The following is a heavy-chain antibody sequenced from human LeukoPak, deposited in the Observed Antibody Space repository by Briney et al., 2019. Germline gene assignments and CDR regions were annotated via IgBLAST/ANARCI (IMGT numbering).Heavy chain of an antibody. D-gene: IGHD5-12*01. CDR2: SSGSGGNT. CDR1: GFTLRSYD. V-gene: IGHV3-23*01. Sequence: GGSLRLSCAASGFTLRSYDMSWVRQAPGKGLEWVAASSGSGGNTYYADSVKGRFTISRDNSKNTLYLQMNSLRAEDTAVYYCAKEYSGYDFDYWGQGTLVTVSS. CDR3: AKEYSGYDFDY. J-gene: IGHJ4*02.